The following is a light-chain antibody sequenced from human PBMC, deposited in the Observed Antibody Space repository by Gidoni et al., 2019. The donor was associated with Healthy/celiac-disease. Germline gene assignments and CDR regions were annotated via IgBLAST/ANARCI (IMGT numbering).Light chain of an antibody. CDR2: SNN. Sequence: QPVLTKQPSAFGTPGKRGPISCSGSTSNIGSTYVSWYQKLPGTAPKLLIYSNNQRPSGVPDRFSGSKSGTSASLAISGLRSEDEADYYCAAWDDSLSGPYVVFGGGTKLTVL. V-gene: IGLV1-47*02. J-gene: IGLJ2*01. CDR3: AAWDDSLSGPYVV. CDR1: TSNIGSTY.